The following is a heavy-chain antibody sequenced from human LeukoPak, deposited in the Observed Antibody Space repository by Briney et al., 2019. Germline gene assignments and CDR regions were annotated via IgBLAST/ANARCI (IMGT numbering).Heavy chain of an antibody. CDR3: ARVPDWTYVPDY. CDR2: IKSSNT. CDR1: GGSISSDHFY. D-gene: IGHD3-16*01. Sequence: PSETLSLTCTVSGGSISSDHFYWTWVRQPAGKGLEWIGRIKSSNTNYNPSLKSRVSISLDTSTNQFSLKLSSLTAADTAVYYCARVPDWTYVPDYWGQGTLVTVSS. J-gene: IGHJ4*02. V-gene: IGHV4-61*02.